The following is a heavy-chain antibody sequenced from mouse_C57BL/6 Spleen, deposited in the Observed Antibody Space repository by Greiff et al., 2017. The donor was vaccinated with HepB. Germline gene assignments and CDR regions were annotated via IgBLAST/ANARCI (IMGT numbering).Heavy chain of an antibody. J-gene: IGHJ2*01. V-gene: IGHV1-26*01. CDR2: INPNNGGT. CDR1: GYTFTDYY. D-gene: IGHD1-1*01. Sequence: EVQLQQSGPELVKPGASVKISCKASGYTFTDYYMNWVKQSHGKSLEWIGDINPNNGGTSYNQKFKGKATLTVDKSSSTAYMELRSLTSEDAAVYYCASGPSITTVVATENYFDYWGQGTTLTVSS. CDR3: ASGPSITTVVATENYFDY.